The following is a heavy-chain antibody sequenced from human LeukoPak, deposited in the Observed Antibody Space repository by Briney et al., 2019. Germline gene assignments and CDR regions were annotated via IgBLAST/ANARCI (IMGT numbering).Heavy chain of an antibody. Sequence: GASVKVSCKASGYAFTGYYVHWVRQAPGQGLEWMGWINPNSGGTNYAQKFQGRVTMTRDTSISTAYMELSRLRSDDTAVYYCARYVMGLDFWGQGTLVTVSS. V-gene: IGHV1-2*02. J-gene: IGHJ4*02. CDR3: ARYVMGLDF. CDR2: INPNSGGT. D-gene: IGHD2-8*01. CDR1: GYAFTGYY.